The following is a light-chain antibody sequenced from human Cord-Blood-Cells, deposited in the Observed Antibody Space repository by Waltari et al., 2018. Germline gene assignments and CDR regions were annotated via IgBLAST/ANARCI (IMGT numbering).Light chain of an antibody. V-gene: IGLV1-40*01. CDR2: GNS. Sequence: QSVLKQPPSVSGAPGQRVTISCTGSSSNIGAGSDVPWYQQLPGTAPKLLIYGNSNRPSGVPDRFSGSKSGTSASLAITGLQAEDEADYYCQSYDSSLSGSGVFGGGTKLTVL. CDR3: QSYDSSLSGSGV. J-gene: IGLJ3*02. CDR1: SSNIGAGSD.